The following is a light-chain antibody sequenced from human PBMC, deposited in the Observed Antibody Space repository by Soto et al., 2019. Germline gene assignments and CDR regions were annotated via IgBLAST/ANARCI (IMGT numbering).Light chain of an antibody. J-gene: IGLJ2*01. CDR1: SSDIGGYNY. CDR2: EVR. CDR3: SSYASSSTI. Sequence: QPASVSGSPGQSITISCTGTSSDIGGYNYVSWYQQHPGEAPKLIIYEVRNRPSGVSNRFSGSKSGNTASLTISGLQAEDEADYYCSSYASSSTIFAGGTKLTVL. V-gene: IGLV2-14*01.